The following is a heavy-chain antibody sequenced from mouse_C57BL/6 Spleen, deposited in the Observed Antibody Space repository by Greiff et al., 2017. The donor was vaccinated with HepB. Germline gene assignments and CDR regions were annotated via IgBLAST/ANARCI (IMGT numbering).Heavy chain of an antibody. CDR3: AKRDTTVVDYAMDY. Sequence: VKLVESGPGLVAPSQSLSITCTVSGFSLTSYGVSWVRQPPGKGLEWLGVIWGDGSTNYHSALISRLSISKDNSKSQVFLQLNSLQTDDTATYYCAKRDTTVVDYAMDYWGQGTSVTVSS. CDR2: IWGDGST. D-gene: IGHD1-1*01. CDR1: GFSLTSYG. J-gene: IGHJ4*01. V-gene: IGHV2-3*01.